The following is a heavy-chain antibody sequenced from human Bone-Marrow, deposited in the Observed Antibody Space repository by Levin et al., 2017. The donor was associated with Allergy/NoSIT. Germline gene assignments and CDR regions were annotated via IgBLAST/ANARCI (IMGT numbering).Heavy chain of an antibody. Sequence: PGGSLRLSCTGSGFTFVNYAMSWVRQAPGKGLEWVGFIRNKDHGGTAEYAASVKGRFTISRDDSKSTAYLQMNNLKTEDTAMYYCTRDLNYHYDSSGFFPDWGQGTLVSVSS. CDR1: GFTFVNYA. CDR3: TRDLNYHYDSSGFFPD. CDR2: IRNKDHGGTA. J-gene: IGHJ4*02. V-gene: IGHV3-49*04. D-gene: IGHD3-22*01.